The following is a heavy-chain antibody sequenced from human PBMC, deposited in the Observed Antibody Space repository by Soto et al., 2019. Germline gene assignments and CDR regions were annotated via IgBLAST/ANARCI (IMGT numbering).Heavy chain of an antibody. Sequence: ASVKVSCKASGYTFTGYYMHWVRQAPGQGLEWMGWINPNSGGTNYAQKFQGWVTMTRDTSISTAYMELSRLRSDDTAVYYCARDLTMIVVDESNYYYYGMDVWGQGTTVTVSS. V-gene: IGHV1-2*04. CDR1: GYTFTGYY. CDR2: INPNSGGT. D-gene: IGHD3-22*01. CDR3: ARDLTMIVVDESNYYYYGMDV. J-gene: IGHJ6*02.